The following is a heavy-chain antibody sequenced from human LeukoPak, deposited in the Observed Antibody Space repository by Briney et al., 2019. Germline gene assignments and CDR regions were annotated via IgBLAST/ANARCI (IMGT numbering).Heavy chain of an antibody. J-gene: IGHJ6*02. Sequence: SEPLSLTCTVSGGSISSYYWSWIRQPPGKGLEWIGYIYYSGSTNYNPSLKSRVTISVDTSKNQFSLKLSSVTAADTAVYYCARGNYVRYYYYYYGMDVWGQGTTVTVSS. V-gene: IGHV4-59*12. CDR1: GGSISSYY. D-gene: IGHD4-11*01. CDR3: ARGNYVRYYYYYYGMDV. CDR2: IYYSGST.